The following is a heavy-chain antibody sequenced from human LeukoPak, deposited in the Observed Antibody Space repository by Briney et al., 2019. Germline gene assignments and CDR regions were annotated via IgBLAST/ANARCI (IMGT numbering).Heavy chain of an antibody. J-gene: IGHJ4*02. CDR3: AKDLTRGLWFGESEYYFDY. CDR1: GGTFSSYA. V-gene: IGHV1-69*04. CDR2: IIPILGIA. D-gene: IGHD3-10*01. Sequence: ASVKLSCKASGGTFSSYAISWVRQAPGQGLEWMGRIIPILGIANYAQKFQGRVTITADKSTSTAYMELSSLRSADTAVYYCAKDLTRGLWFGESEYYFDYWGQGTLVTVSS.